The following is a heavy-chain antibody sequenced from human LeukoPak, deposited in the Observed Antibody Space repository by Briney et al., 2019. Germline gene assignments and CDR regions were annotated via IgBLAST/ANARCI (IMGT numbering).Heavy chain of an antibody. J-gene: IGHJ4*02. CDR2: INPNSGGT. Sequence: ASVKVSCKASGYTFTSYGISWVRQAPGQGLEWMGWINPNSGGTNYAQKFQGRVTMTRDTSISTAYMELSRLRSDDTAVYYCATYGDYLHFDYWGQGTLVTVSS. V-gene: IGHV1-2*02. CDR1: GYTFTSYG. CDR3: ATYGDYLHFDY. D-gene: IGHD4-17*01.